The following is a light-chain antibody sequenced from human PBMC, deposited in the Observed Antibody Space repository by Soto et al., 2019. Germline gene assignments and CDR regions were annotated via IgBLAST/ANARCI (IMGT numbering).Light chain of an antibody. V-gene: IGKV3-15*01. CDR3: QQYNNWPRT. Sequence: IVMTQSPATLSVSPWERATLSCRASQSVSSDLAWYHQKPGQAPRLLIYGASTRATGIPARFSGSGSGTEFTLSINSLQSEDFAVYYCQQYNNWPRTFGQGTKVDI. J-gene: IGKJ1*01. CDR1: QSVSSD. CDR2: GAS.